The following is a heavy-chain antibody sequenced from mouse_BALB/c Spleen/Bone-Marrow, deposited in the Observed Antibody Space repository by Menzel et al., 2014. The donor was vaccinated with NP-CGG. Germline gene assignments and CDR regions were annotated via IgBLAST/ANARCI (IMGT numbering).Heavy chain of an antibody. Sequence: VQVVESGPELVKPGASVRISRKASGYTFTSYYIHWVKQRPGQGLEWIGWIYPGNVNTKYNEKFKGKATLTADKSSSTAYMQLSSLTSEDSAVYFCARGGWLRDAMDYWGQGTSVTVSS. V-gene: IGHV1S56*01. CDR3: ARGGWLRDAMDY. J-gene: IGHJ4*01. CDR2: IYPGNVNT. CDR1: GYTFTSYY. D-gene: IGHD2-2*01.